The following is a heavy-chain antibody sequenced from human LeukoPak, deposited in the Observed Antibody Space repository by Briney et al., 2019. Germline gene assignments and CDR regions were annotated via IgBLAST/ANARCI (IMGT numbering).Heavy chain of an antibody. CDR3: TKGGTTSAFFDF. V-gene: IGHV3-74*01. Sequence: GGSLRLSCAASGFTFSSYWMHWVRQAPGKGLVRVSRISSDGSSTNYADSVKGRFTISRDNAKNTVYLQMNSLRGEDTAVYYCTKGGTTSAFFDFWGQGSLVTVSS. D-gene: IGHD1-14*01. J-gene: IGHJ4*02. CDR1: GFTFSSYW. CDR2: ISSDGSST.